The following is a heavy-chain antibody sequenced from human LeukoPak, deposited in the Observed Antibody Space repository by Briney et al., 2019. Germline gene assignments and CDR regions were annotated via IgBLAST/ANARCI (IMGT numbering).Heavy chain of an antibody. Sequence: PSETLSLTCTVSGGSISSGSYYWSWIRQPAGKGLEWIGRIYTSGSTNYNPSLKSRVTISVDTSKNQFSLKLSSVTAADTAVYYCARGLPRGRYCSGGSCRTQNWFDPWGQGTLVTVSS. V-gene: IGHV4-61*02. D-gene: IGHD2-15*01. CDR1: GGSISSGSYY. CDR2: IYTSGST. CDR3: ARGLPRGRYCSGGSCRTQNWFDP. J-gene: IGHJ5*02.